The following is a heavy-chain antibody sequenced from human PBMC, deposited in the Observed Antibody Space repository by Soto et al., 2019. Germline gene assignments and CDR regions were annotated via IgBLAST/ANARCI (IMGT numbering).Heavy chain of an antibody. J-gene: IGHJ6*02. D-gene: IGHD6-19*01. CDR2: INPSGGST. CDR3: ARDPIAVAGHYYYYGMDV. Sequence: ASVKVSCKASGYTFTSYYMHWVRQAPGRGLEWMGIINPSGGSTSYAQKFQGRVTMTRDTSTSTVYMELSSLRSEDTAVYYCARDPIAVAGHYYYYGMDVWGQGTTVTVSS. V-gene: IGHV1-46*01. CDR1: GYTFTSYY.